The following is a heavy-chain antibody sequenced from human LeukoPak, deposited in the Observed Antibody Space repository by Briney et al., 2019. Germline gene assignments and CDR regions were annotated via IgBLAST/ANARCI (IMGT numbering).Heavy chain of an antibody. CDR1: GFTFSSYS. CDR3: ARASRGGDGYKAFDY. J-gene: IGHJ4*02. CDR2: ISSSSSTI. D-gene: IGHD5-24*01. Sequence: GGSLRLSCAASGFTFSSYSMNWVRQAPGKGLEWVSYISSSSSTIYYADSVKGRFTISRDNAKNSLYLQMNSLRAEDTAVYYCARASRGGDGYKAFDYWGQGTLVTVSS. V-gene: IGHV3-48*01.